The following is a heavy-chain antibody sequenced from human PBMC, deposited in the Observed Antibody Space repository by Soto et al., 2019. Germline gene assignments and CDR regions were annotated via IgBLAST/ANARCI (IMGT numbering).Heavy chain of an antibody. CDR2: ISAYNGNT. J-gene: IGHJ5*02. CDR1: GYTFTSYG. D-gene: IGHD3-22*01. Sequence: ASVKVSCKASGYTFTSYGISWVRQAPGQGLEWMGWISAYNGNTNYAQKLQGRVTMTTDKSTSTAYMELRSLRSDDTAVYYCARDRGPSSGYYPYWFDPWGQGTLVTVSS. CDR3: ARDRGPSSGYYPYWFDP. V-gene: IGHV1-18*01.